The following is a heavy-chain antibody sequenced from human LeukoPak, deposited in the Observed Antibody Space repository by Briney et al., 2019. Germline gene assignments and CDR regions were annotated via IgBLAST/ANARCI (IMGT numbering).Heavy chain of an antibody. J-gene: IGHJ4*02. CDR1: GFTFSNYW. CDR2: IKQGGSDK. Sequence: GGSLRLSCAASGFTFSNYWMGWVRQAPGKGLEWVANIKQGGSDKLYGDSVKGRFTIFRDNAKNSLELQMNSLRVEDTAVYYCARDSGEFHFDYWGQGTQVTVSS. D-gene: IGHD3-10*01. CDR3: ARDSGEFHFDY. V-gene: IGHV3-7*04.